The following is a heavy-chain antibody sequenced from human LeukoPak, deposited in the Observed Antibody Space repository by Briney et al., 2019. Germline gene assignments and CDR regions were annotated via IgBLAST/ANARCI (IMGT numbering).Heavy chain of an antibody. J-gene: IGHJ4*02. CDR2: INHSGST. Sequence: PSETLSLTCNVSGDSFSTTNYYWAWVRQPPGKGLEWIGEINHSGSTNYSPSLKSRVTISVDTSKNQFSLKLSSVTAADTAVYYCARRRAYYDFWSGSPLRYWGQGTLVTVSS. CDR1: GDSFSTTNYY. CDR3: ARRRAYYDFWSGSPLRY. D-gene: IGHD3-3*01. V-gene: IGHV4-39*07.